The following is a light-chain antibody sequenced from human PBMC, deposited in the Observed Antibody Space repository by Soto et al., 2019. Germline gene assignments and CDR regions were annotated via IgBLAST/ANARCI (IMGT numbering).Light chain of an antibody. CDR2: GAS. Sequence: IVLTQSPGTLSLSPGERATLSCRASQSVNRNYLAWYQQKPGQAPRLLIFGASNRATDIPDRFSGSGSGTDFTLTISRLEPYDFAVHYRQQYGSSPKTFGQGNRVDI. CDR3: QQYGSSPKT. V-gene: IGKV3-20*01. CDR1: QSVNRNY. J-gene: IGKJ1*01.